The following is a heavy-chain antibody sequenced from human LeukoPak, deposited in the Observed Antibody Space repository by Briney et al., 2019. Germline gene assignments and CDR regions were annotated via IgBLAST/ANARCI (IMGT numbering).Heavy chain of an antibody. J-gene: IGHJ3*02. CDR1: GFTASSSY. Sequence: PGGSLRLSCAASGFTASSSYMSWVRQPPGKGLEWVSVIYSGGSTYYADSVKGRFTISRDNSKNTLYLQMNSLRAEDTAVYYCAREVAASRYAFDIWGQGTMVTVSS. V-gene: IGHV3-66*01. D-gene: IGHD6-6*01. CDR2: IYSGGST. CDR3: AREVAASRYAFDI.